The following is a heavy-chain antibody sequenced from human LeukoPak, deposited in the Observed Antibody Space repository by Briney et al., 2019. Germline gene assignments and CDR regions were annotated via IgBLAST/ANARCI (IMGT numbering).Heavy chain of an antibody. CDR1: GYTFTGYY. J-gene: IGHJ6*03. Sequence: GASVKVSCKASGYTFTGYYMHWVRQAPGQGLEWMGWINPNSGGTNYAQKFQGRVTMTRDTSISTAYMELSRLRSDDTAVYYCARGNGVIPAPYYYYYMDVWGKGTTVTVSS. CDR2: INPNSGGT. D-gene: IGHD1-1*01. V-gene: IGHV1-2*02. CDR3: ARGNGVIPAPYYYYYMDV.